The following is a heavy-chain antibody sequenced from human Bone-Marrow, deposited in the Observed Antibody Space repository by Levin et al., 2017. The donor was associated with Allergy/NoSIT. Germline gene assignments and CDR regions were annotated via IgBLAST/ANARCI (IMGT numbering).Heavy chain of an antibody. Sequence: ASVKVSCRASGYTFGSHDINWVRQASGQGLEWMGWMNPNSANTGIAQRFQGRVSMSRNTSLTTAYLELSGLQSEDTAVYYCARGHIVATKYNGAFDYWGQGTLVTVSS. J-gene: IGHJ4*02. CDR2: MNPNSANT. D-gene: IGHD5-12*01. V-gene: IGHV1-8*01. CDR1: GYTFGSHD. CDR3: ARGHIVATKYNGAFDY.